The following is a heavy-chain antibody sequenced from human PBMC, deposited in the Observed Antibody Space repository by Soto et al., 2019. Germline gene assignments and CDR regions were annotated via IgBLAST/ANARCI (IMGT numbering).Heavy chain of an antibody. D-gene: IGHD3-10*01. CDR3: ARYPSLLWFGAPSGFDP. CDR1: GFTFSSYW. Sequence: PGGSLRLSCAASGFTFSSYWMHWVRQAPGKGLVWVSRINSDGSSTSYADSVKGRFTISRDNAKNTLYLQMNSLRAADTAVYYCARYPSLLWFGAPSGFDPWGQGTLVTVSS. J-gene: IGHJ5*02. CDR2: INSDGSST. V-gene: IGHV3-74*01.